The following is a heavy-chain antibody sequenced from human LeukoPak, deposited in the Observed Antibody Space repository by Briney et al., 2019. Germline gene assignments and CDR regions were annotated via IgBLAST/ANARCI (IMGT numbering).Heavy chain of an antibody. CDR3: ARDDSNVGYYYYYGMDV. D-gene: IGHD3-22*01. CDR2: ISGSGGST. Sequence: GGSLRLSCAASGFTFSSYAMSWVRQAPGKGLEWVSAISGSGGSTYYADSVKGRFTISRDNSKNTLYLQMNSLRAEDTAVYYCARDDSNVGYYYYYGMDVWGQGTTVTVSS. CDR1: GFTFSSYA. V-gene: IGHV3-23*01. J-gene: IGHJ6*02.